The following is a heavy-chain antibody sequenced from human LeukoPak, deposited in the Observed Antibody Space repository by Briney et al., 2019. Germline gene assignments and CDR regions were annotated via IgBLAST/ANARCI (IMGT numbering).Heavy chain of an antibody. D-gene: IGHD2/OR15-2a*01. CDR1: GFTFSSHA. Sequence: GGSLRLSCKGSGFTFSSHAMTWVRQAPGKGPEWTSSISGNGRSTYYSDSVRGRFTISRDNSRNTLYVQMNSLRADDTAVYYCVSRADASVFYYFDFWGQGTLVTVSS. V-gene: IGHV3-23*01. J-gene: IGHJ4*02. CDR2: ISGNGRST. CDR3: VSRADASVFYYFDF.